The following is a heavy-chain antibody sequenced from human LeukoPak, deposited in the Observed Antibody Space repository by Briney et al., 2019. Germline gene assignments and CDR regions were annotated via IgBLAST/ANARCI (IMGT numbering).Heavy chain of an antibody. Sequence: SETLSLTCTVSGGSISGSSYYWGWIRQPPGKGLEWIGSIYYSGSTYYNPSLRSRVTISVDTSKNQFSLKLNSVTATDTAAYYCARHYGPWGQGTLVTVSS. D-gene: IGHD3-10*01. CDR3: ARHYGP. J-gene: IGHJ4*02. CDR2: IYYSGST. V-gene: IGHV4-39*01. CDR1: GGSISGSSYY.